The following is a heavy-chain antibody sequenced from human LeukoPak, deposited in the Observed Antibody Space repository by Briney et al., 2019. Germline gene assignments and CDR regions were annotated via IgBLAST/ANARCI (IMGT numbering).Heavy chain of an antibody. J-gene: IGHJ4*02. V-gene: IGHV3-30-3*01. D-gene: IGHD6-13*01. CDR1: GFTFSSYA. CDR3: ARGGGPYSSSWYGGFDY. CDR2: ISYDGSNK. Sequence: GGSLRLSCAASGFTFSSYAMHWVRQAPGKGLEWVAVISYDGSNKYYADSVKGRFTISRDNSKNTLYLQMNSLRAEDTAVYYCARGGGPYSSSWYGGFDYWGQGTLVTVSS.